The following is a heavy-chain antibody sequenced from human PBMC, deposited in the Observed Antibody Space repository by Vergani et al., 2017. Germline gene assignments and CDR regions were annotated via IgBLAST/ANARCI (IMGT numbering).Heavy chain of an antibody. CDR3: AGRPVSRSWYTDYDYYMDV. J-gene: IGHJ6*03. CDR1: GFTFSSYW. D-gene: IGHD6-13*01. CDR2: IKQDGSEK. V-gene: IGHV3-7*01. Sequence: EVQLVESGGGLVQPGGSLRLSCAASGFTFSSYWMSWVRQAPGKGLEWVANIKQDGSEKYYVDSVKGRFTISRDNAKNSLYLQMNSLRAEDTAVYYCAGRPVSRSWYTDYDYYMDVWCKGTTVTVS.